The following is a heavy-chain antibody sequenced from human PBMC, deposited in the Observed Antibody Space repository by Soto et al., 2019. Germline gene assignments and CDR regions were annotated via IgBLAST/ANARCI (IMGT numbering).Heavy chain of an antibody. Sequence: ASVKVSCKASGYTFTSYGISWVRQAPGQGLEWMGWISAYNGNTNYAQKLQGRVTMTTDTSTSTAYMELRSLRSDDTAVYYCARDRGEYSSSSDAFDIWGQGTMVTVSS. D-gene: IGHD6-6*01. V-gene: IGHV1-18*01. CDR3: ARDRGEYSSSSDAFDI. CDR1: GYTFTSYG. J-gene: IGHJ3*02. CDR2: ISAYNGNT.